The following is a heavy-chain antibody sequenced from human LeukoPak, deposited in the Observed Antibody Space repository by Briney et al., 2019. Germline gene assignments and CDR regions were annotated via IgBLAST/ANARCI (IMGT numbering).Heavy chain of an antibody. Sequence: PGGSLRLSCAASGFTFSIYAMHWVRQAPGKGLEWVAVTSYDGTKKYYADSVKGRFTISRDNSKNTLHLQMNSLRAEDTAVYYCAQGSGSCSGDSCYGNFDYWGQGTLVTVSS. CDR3: AQGSGSCSGDSCYGNFDY. CDR2: TSYDGTKK. J-gene: IGHJ4*02. CDR1: GFTFSIYA. V-gene: IGHV3-30*03. D-gene: IGHD2-15*01.